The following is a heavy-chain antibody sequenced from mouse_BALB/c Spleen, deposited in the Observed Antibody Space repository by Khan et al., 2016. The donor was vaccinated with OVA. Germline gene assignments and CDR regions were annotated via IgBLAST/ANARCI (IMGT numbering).Heavy chain of an antibody. Sequence: EVQLQESGPGLVKPSQSLSLTCTVTGYSITSNYAWSWIRQFPGNKLEWLGYISYSGATNYNPSLKSRISVTRDTSENQFFLQLNSVTTEDTATXCCARQNYNGYALDYWGQGTSVTVSS. CDR2: ISYSGAT. V-gene: IGHV3-2*02. CDR1: GYSITSNYA. CDR3: ARQNYNGYALDY. D-gene: IGHD1-1*01. J-gene: IGHJ4*01.